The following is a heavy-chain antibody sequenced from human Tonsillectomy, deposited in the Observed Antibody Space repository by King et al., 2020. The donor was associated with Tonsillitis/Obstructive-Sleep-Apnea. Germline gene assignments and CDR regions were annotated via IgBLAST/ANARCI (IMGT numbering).Heavy chain of an antibody. D-gene: IGHD4-17*01. J-gene: IGHJ4*02. CDR3: ARSVMTTVTDPDFDY. CDR2: IDYSGST. V-gene: IGHV4-39*01. CDR1: GGSISSSYYY. Sequence: QLQESGPGLVKPSETLSLTCTVSGGSISSSYYYWGWIRQSSGKGLEWIGSIDYSGSTYYNPSLKSRVTISVDTSKNQFSLKLSSVTAADTAVYYCARSVMTTVTDPDFDYWGQGTLVTVSS.